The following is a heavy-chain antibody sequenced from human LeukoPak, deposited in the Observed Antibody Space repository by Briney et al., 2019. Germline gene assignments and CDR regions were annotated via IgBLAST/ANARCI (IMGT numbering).Heavy chain of an antibody. CDR2: ISTYNDKT. Sequence: ASVKVSCKASGYTFTNYGITWVRQAPGQGLEWLGWISTYNDKTNYAQKFQGRVTMTTDTSTSTAYMELRSLTSDDTAVYYCARSNSGSYYHLDYWGQGTLVTVSS. V-gene: IGHV1-18*01. D-gene: IGHD1-26*01. CDR1: GYTFTNYG. J-gene: IGHJ4*02. CDR3: ARSNSGSYYHLDY.